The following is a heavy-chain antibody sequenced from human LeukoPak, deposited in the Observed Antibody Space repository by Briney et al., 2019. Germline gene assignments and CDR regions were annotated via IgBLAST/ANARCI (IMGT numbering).Heavy chain of an antibody. V-gene: IGHV5-10-1*01. D-gene: IGHD3-9*01. Sequence: GESLKISCKGSGYSFTSYWISWVRQMPGKGLEWMGRIDPSDSYTNYSPSFQGHVTISADKSISTAYLQWSSLKASDTAMYYCARHPQRYYDILTGYSNNWFAPWGQGTLVPVSS. CDR3: ARHPQRYYDILTGYSNNWFAP. J-gene: IGHJ5*02. CDR2: IDPSDSYT. CDR1: GYSFTSYW.